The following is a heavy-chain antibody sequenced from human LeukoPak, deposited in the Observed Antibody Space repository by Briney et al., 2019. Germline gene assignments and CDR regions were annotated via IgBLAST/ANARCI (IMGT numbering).Heavy chain of an antibody. V-gene: IGHV3-74*03. Sequence: GGSLRLSCAASGFTFSSYWMHWVRQAPGKGLVWVSRINSGGSSITYADSVKGRFTISRDNAKNTLFLQMNSLRVEDTAVYYCTTEGRVSGYDFDCWGQGTLVTVSS. J-gene: IGHJ4*02. CDR1: GFTFSSYW. CDR2: INSGGSSI. D-gene: IGHD5-12*01. CDR3: TTEGRVSGYDFDC.